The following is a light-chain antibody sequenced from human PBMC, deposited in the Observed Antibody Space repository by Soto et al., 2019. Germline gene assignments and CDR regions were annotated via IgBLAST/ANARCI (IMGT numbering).Light chain of an antibody. CDR2: GAS. J-gene: IGKJ2*01. V-gene: IGKV3-15*01. Sequence: EIVMTQSPATLSVSPGERATLSCRASQSVSSNLAWYQHKPGQAPRVLIYGASTRATGIPARFSGSGSGTEFTLTISSLQSEDFAVYYCQQYNNWPPHTFGQGIKLEFK. CDR1: QSVSSN. CDR3: QQYNNWPPHT.